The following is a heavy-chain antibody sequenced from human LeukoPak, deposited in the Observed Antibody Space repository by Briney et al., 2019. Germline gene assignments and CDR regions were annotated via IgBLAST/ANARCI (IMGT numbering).Heavy chain of an antibody. J-gene: IGHJ5*02. V-gene: IGHV1-69*05. CDR3: ARDNYAGANWFDP. CDR1: GGTFSSYA. CDR2: IIPIFGTA. Sequence: SVKVSCKASGGTFSSYAISWVRQAPGQGLEWMGGIIPIFGTANYAQKFQGRVTITTDESTSTAYTELSSLRSEDTAVYYCARDNYAGANWFDPWGQGTLVTVSS. D-gene: IGHD1-7*01.